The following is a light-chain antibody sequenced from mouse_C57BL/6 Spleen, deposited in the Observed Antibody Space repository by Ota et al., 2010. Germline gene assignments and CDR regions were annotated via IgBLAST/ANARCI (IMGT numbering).Light chain of an antibody. Sequence: DIVMTQSHKFMSTSVGDRVSITCKASQDVGTAVAWYQQKPGQSPKLLIYWASTRHTGVPDRFTGSGSGTDFTLTISNVQSEDLAEYFCQQYNSYQYTFGGGPS. CDR2: WAS. J-gene: IGKJ2*01. CDR3: QQYNSYQYT. V-gene: IGKV6-23*01. CDR1: QDVGTA.